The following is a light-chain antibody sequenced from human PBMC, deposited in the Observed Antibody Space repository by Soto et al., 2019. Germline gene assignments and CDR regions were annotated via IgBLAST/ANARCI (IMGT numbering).Light chain of an antibody. Sequence: DIVMTQSPDSLAVSLGERATINCKSSQSVLYSSNNKNYLAWYQQKPGQPPKLLIYWASTRESGVPDRFSGSGSGTDFPLTISSLQAEDGAVYYCQQYYSTPLTFGQGTKLEIK. CDR2: WAS. CDR1: QSVLYSSNNKNY. J-gene: IGKJ2*01. V-gene: IGKV4-1*01. CDR3: QQYYSTPLT.